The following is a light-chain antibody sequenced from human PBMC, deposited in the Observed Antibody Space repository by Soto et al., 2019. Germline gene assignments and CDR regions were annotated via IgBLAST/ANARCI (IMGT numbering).Light chain of an antibody. CDR2: GAS. J-gene: IGKJ1*01. Sequence: EIVMTQSPATLSVSPGERATLSCRASQSVSSNLAWYQQKPGQAPRLLIYGASTRATGIPARFSGSGSGTEFTLTISILQSEDFAVYYYKQYTNWTRAFGKETKV. V-gene: IGKV3-15*01. CDR3: KQYTNWTRA. CDR1: QSVSSN.